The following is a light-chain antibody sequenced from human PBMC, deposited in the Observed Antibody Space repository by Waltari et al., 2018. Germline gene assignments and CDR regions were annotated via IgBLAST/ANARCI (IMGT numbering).Light chain of an antibody. CDR3: MQTLQMPWT. J-gene: IGKJ1*01. Sequence: DVVMTQSPLSLSVTPGEAASISCRSSQSPLHSNGYHYLDWVLQKPGQSPQVLRYMGSYRASGVPDRFSGSGSGTDFTLKISRVEAEDVGIYYCMQTLQMPWTFGQGTKVEI. V-gene: IGKV2-28*01. CDR1: QSPLHSNGYHY. CDR2: MGS.